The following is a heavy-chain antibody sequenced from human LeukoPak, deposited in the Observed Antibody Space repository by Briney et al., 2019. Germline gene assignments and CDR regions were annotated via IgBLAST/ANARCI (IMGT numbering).Heavy chain of an antibody. V-gene: IGHV5-51*01. CDR3: ARSGYREYGDSGVDY. Sequence: GESLKISCKGSGSSFTSYWIGWVRQLPGKGLEWMGIIYPDDSDTRYSPSFQGQVTISADKSISTAYLQWSSLKASDTAMYYCARSGYREYGDSGVDYWGQGTLVTVSS. D-gene: IGHD4-17*01. CDR1: GSSFTSYW. J-gene: IGHJ4*02. CDR2: IYPDDSDT.